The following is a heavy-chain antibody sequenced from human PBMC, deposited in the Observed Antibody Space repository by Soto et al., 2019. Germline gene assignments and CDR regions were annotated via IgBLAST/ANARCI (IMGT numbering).Heavy chain of an antibody. CDR1: GFTVSAYA. CDR3: AREPYQLLFGADQYYYYYGMDV. Sequence: GGSLRLSCGASGFTVSAYAMSWVRQAPGKGLQWVSGVGGSDTDKHYADSVRGRFTVSRDNSKNTLYLQMNSLRAEDTAVYYCAREPYQLLFGADQYYYYYGMDVWGQGTTVTVSS. V-gene: IGHV3-23*01. D-gene: IGHD2-2*01. J-gene: IGHJ6*02. CDR2: VGGSDTDK.